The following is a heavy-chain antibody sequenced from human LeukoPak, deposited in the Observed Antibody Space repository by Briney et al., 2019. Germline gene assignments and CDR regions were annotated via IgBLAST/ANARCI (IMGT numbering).Heavy chain of an antibody. V-gene: IGHV1-2*02. Sequence: ASVRVSCKASGYTFTDYYIHWVRQAPGQGLEWLGWINPSSGATNYAQKFQDRVTMTRDSSIRTAFLWVNSLRSDDTAVYFCARSEFLEWSMSPGFDYWGQGTLVTVSS. CDR2: INPSSGAT. CDR3: ARSEFLEWSMSPGFDY. CDR1: GYTFTDYY. J-gene: IGHJ4*02. D-gene: IGHD3-3*01.